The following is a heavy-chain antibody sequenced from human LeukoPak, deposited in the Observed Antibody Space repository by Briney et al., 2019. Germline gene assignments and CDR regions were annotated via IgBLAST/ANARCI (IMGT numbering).Heavy chain of an antibody. Sequence: GGSLRLSCAASGFTFNSYWFHWVRQAPGKGLVWVSRINSDGSDTIYADSVKGRFTISRDNAKSTVYLQMNSLKAEDTAVYYCARGGYHHGFDIWGQGTMVTASS. V-gene: IGHV3-74*01. CDR3: ARGGYHHGFDI. J-gene: IGHJ3*02. CDR2: INSDGSDT. CDR1: GFTFNSYW. D-gene: IGHD2-15*01.